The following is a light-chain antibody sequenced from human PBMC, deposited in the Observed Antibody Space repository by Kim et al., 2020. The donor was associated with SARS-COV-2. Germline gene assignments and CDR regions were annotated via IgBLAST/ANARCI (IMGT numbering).Light chain of an antibody. CDR1: SLRTYY. CDR3: SSRSSSENVL. Sequence: SSELTQDPAVSVAVGQTVKITCQGDSLRTYYASWYQQKPGHSPVLVIYGRNNRPSAIPERLSGSTSGNTASLIITGAQAEDEGDYYCSSRSSSENVLFGGGTRLT. V-gene: IGLV3-19*01. J-gene: IGLJ3*02. CDR2: GRN.